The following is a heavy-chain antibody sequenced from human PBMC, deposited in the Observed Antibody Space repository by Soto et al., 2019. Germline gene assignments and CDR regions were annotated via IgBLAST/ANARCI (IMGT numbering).Heavy chain of an antibody. CDR2: INAGNGNT. CDR3: ARDLGFGLSDY. D-gene: IGHD3-10*01. J-gene: IGHJ4*02. V-gene: IGHV1-3*01. Sequence: ASVKVSCKASGYTFTSYAMHWVRQASGQRLEWMGWINAGNGNTKYSQKFQGRVTITRDTSASTAYMELSGLRSEDTAVYSCARDLGFGLSDYWGQGTLVTVSS. CDR1: GYTFTSYA.